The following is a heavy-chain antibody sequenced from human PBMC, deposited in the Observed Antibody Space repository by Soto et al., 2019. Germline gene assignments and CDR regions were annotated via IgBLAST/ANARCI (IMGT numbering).Heavy chain of an antibody. V-gene: IGHV1-8*01. Sequence: QVQLLQSGAEVKKPGTSVRVSSRASGYTFKDYDINWVRRAPGQGLEWMGWMNPNSGNTAYARKFHDRITMTRSVSARTAFMELSSLTPEDTAVYYCARRMTWSLWCFDLWGSGTQVTVSS. CDR3: ARRMTWSLWCFDL. D-gene: IGHD3-3*01. J-gene: IGHJ2*01. CDR2: MNPNSGNT. CDR1: GYTFKDYD.